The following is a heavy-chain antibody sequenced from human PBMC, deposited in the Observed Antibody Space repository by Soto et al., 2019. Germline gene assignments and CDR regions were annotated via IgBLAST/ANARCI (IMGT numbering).Heavy chain of an antibody. CDR1: GYTFTHYG. V-gene: IGHV1-18*01. Sequence: QVQLVQSGAEVKKPGASVKVSCKASGYTFTHYGVTWVRQAPGQGLEWMGWINVYNGNTNYAQNLQGRGTMTTDSSARTAYMELRSQRSDDTAVYYCAREVVSSGYYFFRFDPWGQGTLVSVSS. CDR3: AREVVSSGYYFFRFDP. J-gene: IGHJ5*02. CDR2: INVYNGNT. D-gene: IGHD6-19*01.